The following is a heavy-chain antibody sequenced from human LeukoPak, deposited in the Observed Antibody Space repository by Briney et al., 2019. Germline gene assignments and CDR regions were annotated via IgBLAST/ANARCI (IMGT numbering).Heavy chain of an antibody. V-gene: IGHV4-39*07. CDR1: GGSISSDTYY. CDR3: ARAHYYDSSGYYYWAMNFDY. J-gene: IGHJ4*02. CDR2: VYYSGNT. D-gene: IGHD3-22*01. Sequence: PPETLSLTCTVSGGSISSDTYYWGWIRQPPGKGLEWIGSVYYSGNTYYNPSLKSRVTISVDTSKNQFSLKLSSVIAADTAVYYCARAHYYDSSGYYYWAMNFDYWGQGTLVTVSS.